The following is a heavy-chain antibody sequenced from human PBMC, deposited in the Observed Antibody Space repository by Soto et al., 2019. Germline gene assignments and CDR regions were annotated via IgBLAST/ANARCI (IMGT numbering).Heavy chain of an antibody. CDR3: ARLASLYYFDY. CDR1: GGSISSSSYY. J-gene: IGHJ4*02. CDR2: IYYSGST. V-gene: IGHV4-39*01. Sequence: SETLSLTCTVSGGSISSSSYYWGWIRQPPGKGLEWIGSIYYSGSTYYNPSLKSRVTISVDTSKNQFSLKLSYVTAADTAVYYCARLASLYYFDYWGQGTLVTVSS.